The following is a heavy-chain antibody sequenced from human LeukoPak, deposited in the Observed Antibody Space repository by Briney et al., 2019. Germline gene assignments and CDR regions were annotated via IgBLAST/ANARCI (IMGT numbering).Heavy chain of an antibody. D-gene: IGHD3-22*01. V-gene: IGHV5-51*01. CDR2: IYPGDSDT. CDR3: ARHMPYYYDSSGYYPLN. J-gene: IGHJ4*02. CDR1: EYSFTSYW. Sequence: GESLKISCKGSEYSFTSYWIGWVRQMPGKGLEWMGIIYPGDSDTRYSTSFQGQVTISADKSISTAYLQWSSLKASDTAMYYCARHMPYYYDSSGYYPLNWGQGTLVTVSS.